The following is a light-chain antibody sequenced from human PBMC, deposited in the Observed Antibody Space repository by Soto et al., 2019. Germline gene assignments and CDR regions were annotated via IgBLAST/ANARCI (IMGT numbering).Light chain of an antibody. J-gene: IGLJ2*01. CDR1: SSDVGGYDY. Sequence: ALTQPASVSGSPGQSITISCTGTSSDVGGYDYVSWYQQHPAKVPKLIIYEVSKRPSGVSHRFSGSKSGNTASLTISGLQTEDEADYYCSSYTTSSALVFGGGTKVTVL. V-gene: IGLV2-14*01. CDR2: EVS. CDR3: SSYTTSSALV.